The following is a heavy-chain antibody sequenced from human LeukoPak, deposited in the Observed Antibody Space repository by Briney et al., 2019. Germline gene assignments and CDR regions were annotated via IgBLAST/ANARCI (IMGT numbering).Heavy chain of an antibody. D-gene: IGHD1-14*01. CDR2: IHRSGSP. CDR3: AREILGGFNPGAY. J-gene: IGHJ4*02. V-gene: IGHV4-4*02. CDR1: LDSTTSNF. Sequence: PSETLSLTCTVPLDSTTSNFWGWVRQPPGKGLEWIGEIHRSGSPNYNPSLQSRVTISIDRSRNQIALELSSVTAADTAVYYCAREILGGFNPGAYWGQGTLVTVSS.